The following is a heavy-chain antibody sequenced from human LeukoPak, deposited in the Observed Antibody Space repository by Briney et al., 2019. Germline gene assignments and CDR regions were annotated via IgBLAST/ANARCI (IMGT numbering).Heavy chain of an antibody. Sequence: SETLSLTCTVSGGSISSYYWSWIRQPPGKGLEWIAYIYFSGSTNYNPSLKSRFTISVDTSKNQFSLKLSSVTAADTAVYYCARSLAVAGPFDNWGQGTLVTVSS. CDR1: GGSISSYY. J-gene: IGHJ4*02. CDR3: ARSLAVAGPFDN. D-gene: IGHD6-19*01. CDR2: IYFSGST. V-gene: IGHV4-59*01.